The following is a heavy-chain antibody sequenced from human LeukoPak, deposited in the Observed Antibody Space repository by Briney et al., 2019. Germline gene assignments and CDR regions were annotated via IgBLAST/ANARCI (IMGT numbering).Heavy chain of an antibody. CDR1: GYAFTRYY. Sequence: AAVKVSCKASGYAFTRYYMHWVRQAPGQGLEWMGIINPSGGSARYAQKFQGRVTMTRDTSTSTVYMEVSSLRSEDTAVYYCARLADYDSSGYLSYWGQGTLVTVSS. V-gene: IGHV1-46*01. CDR2: INPSGGSA. D-gene: IGHD3-22*01. CDR3: ARLADYDSSGYLSY. J-gene: IGHJ4*02.